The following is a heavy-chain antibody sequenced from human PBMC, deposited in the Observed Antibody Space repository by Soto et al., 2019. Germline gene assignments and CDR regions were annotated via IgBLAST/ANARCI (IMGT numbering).Heavy chain of an antibody. CDR3: AREGQPAAGTTPHN. CDR2: ISYDGGKK. D-gene: IGHD6-13*01. J-gene: IGHJ4*02. CDR1: GFNFSSYA. Sequence: PXGSLRLSCAASGFNFSSYAMHWVRQAPGKGLEWVAVISYDGGKKYYADSVKGRFTISRDNSQNTLYVEMTSLSAEDTAVYYCAREGQPAAGTTPHNWGQGTLVTVSS. V-gene: IGHV3-30*04.